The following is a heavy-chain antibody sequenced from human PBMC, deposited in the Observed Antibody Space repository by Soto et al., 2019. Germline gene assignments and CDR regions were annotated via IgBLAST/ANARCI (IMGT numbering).Heavy chain of an antibody. CDR3: AKREGNTYGLFH. J-gene: IGHJ4*02. Sequence: EVQLVESGGGLAQPGGSLRLSCAASGFSFSNYWIHWVRQAPGKGLVWVSRIKTDGSSTDYAASMKGRFTISRDNAKNTLYLQMNSLTAEDTAVYYCAKREGNTYGLFHWGQGTLVTVSS. V-gene: IGHV3-74*01. CDR1: GFSFSNYW. D-gene: IGHD5-18*01. CDR2: IKTDGSST.